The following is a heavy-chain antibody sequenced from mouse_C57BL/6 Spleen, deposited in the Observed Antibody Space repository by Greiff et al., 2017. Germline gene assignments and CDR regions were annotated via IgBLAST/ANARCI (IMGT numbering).Heavy chain of an antibody. D-gene: IGHD1-1*01. CDR1: GYTFTSYW. CDR2: IDPNSGGT. V-gene: IGHV1-72*01. CDR3: ASDYYGSSYRDYFDY. J-gene: IGHJ2*01. Sequence: VQLQQPGAELVKPGASVKLSCKASGYTFTSYWMHWVKQRPGRGLEWIGRIDPNSGGTKYNEKFKSKATLTVDKPSSTAYMQLSSLTSEDSAVYYCASDYYGSSYRDYFDYWGQGTTLTVSS.